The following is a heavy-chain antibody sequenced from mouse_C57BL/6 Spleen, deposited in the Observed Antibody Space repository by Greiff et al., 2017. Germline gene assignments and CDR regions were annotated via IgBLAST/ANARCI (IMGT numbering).Heavy chain of an antibody. Sequence: EVKLMESGGDLVKPGGSLKLSCAASGFTFSSYGMSWVRQTPDKRLEWVATISSGGSYTYYPDSVKGRFTISRDNAKNTLYLQMSSLKSEDTAMYYCARQGLYSNYWFAYWGQGTLVTVSA. CDR2: ISSGGSYT. CDR1: GFTFSSYG. CDR3: ARQGLYSNYWFAY. D-gene: IGHD2-5*01. J-gene: IGHJ3*01. V-gene: IGHV5-6*01.